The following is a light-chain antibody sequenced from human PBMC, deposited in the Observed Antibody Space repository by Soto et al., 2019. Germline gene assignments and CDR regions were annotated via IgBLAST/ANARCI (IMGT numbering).Light chain of an antibody. J-gene: IGLJ1*01. V-gene: IGLV2-11*01. CDR3: CSYAGSYTYV. CDR2: DVG. Sequence: QSALTQPRSVSGSPGHSVTCSCTGTSSDVGGYNYVSWYQQHPGKAPKLMIYDVGKRPSGVPDRFSGSKSGNTASLTISGLQAEDEADYYCCSYAGSYTYVFGTVTKVTVL. CDR1: SSDVGGYNY.